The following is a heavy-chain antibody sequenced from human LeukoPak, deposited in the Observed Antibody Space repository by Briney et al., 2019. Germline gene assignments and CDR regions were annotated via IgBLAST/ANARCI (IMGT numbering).Heavy chain of an antibody. CDR2: IYYSGST. V-gene: IGHV4-61*05. Sequence: SETLSLTCTVSGGSISSSSYSWGWIRQPPGKGLEWIGYIYYSGSTNYNPSLKSRVTISVDTSKNQFSLKLSSVTAADTAVYYCARLYSSGSDYWGQGTLVTVSS. J-gene: IGHJ4*02. CDR3: ARLYSSGSDY. D-gene: IGHD6-19*01. CDR1: GGSISSSSYS.